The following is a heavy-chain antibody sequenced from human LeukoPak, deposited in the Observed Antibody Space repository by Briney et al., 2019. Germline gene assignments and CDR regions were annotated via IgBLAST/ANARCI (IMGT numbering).Heavy chain of an antibody. CDR1: GYSFTSYW. D-gene: IGHD2-2*01. V-gene: IGHV5-51*01. J-gene: IGHJ5*02. CDR2: IYPGDSAT. CDR3: ARHPPGYCSSTTCHEGGWFDP. Sequence: GESLNISCKGSGYSFTSYWIGWVRQMPGKRLERMGIIYPGDSATRYSPSFQGQGTISADKSISTAYLQWSSLKPSDTAPYYCARHPPGYCSSTTCHEGGWFDPWGQGTLVTVSS.